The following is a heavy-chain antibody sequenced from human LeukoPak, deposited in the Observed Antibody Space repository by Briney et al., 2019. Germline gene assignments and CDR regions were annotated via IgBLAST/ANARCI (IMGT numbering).Heavy chain of an antibody. Sequence: ASVKVSCTASGYTFTTYYMHWVRQAPGQGLEWMGIINPIGGSTSYAQKFQGRVTMTRDTSTSTVYMELSSLRSEDTAVYYCARVAVAGAYYYYGMDVWGQGTTVTVSS. D-gene: IGHD6-19*01. V-gene: IGHV1-46*01. CDR3: ARVAVAGAYYYYGMDV. CDR2: INPIGGST. J-gene: IGHJ6*02. CDR1: GYTFTTYY.